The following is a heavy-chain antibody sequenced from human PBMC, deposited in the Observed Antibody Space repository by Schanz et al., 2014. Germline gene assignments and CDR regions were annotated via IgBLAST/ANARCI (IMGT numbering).Heavy chain of an antibody. CDR1: GFTFTNYA. D-gene: IGHD5-18*01. CDR3: VRVSFADPRLYRGMDRDIDY. V-gene: IGHV3-23*01. J-gene: IGHJ4*02. CDR2: ISDSGDTA. Sequence: DVQLLESGGGLVQPGGSLRLSCAASGFTFTNYAMSWVRQAPGKGLEWVSLISDSGDTAYYADSVKGRFTISRDNFKGALYLQMSSLRAEDTAVYYCVRVSFADPRLYRGMDRDIDYWGQGTLXTVSS.